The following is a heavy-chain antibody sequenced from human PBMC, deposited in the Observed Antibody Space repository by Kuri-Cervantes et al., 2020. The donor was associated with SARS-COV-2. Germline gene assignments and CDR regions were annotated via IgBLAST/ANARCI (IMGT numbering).Heavy chain of an antibody. CDR1: GGSTSSQSYY. J-gene: IGHJ6*03. CDR3: ARITMVRGVIYMDV. CDR2: IYHSGST. Sequence: GSLRLSCTVSGGSTSSQSYYWGWIRQPPGKGLEWIGSIYHSGSTYYNPSLKSRVTISVDTSKNQFSLKLSSVTAADTAMYYCARITMVRGVIYMDVWGKGTTVTVSS. D-gene: IGHD3-10*01. V-gene: IGHV4-39*07.